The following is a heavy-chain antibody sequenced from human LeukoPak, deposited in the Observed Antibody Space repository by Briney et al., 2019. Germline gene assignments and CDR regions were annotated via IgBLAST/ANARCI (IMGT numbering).Heavy chain of an antibody. CDR3: ARTTWIQLWPTGYYYFDY. Sequence: GASVKVSCKASGYTFTSYGTSWVRQAPGQGLEWMGWISAYNGNTNYAQKLQGRVTMTTDTSTSTAYMELRSLRSDDTAVYYCARTTWIQLWPTGYYYFDYWGQGTLVTVSS. D-gene: IGHD5-18*01. J-gene: IGHJ4*02. CDR1: GYTFTSYG. CDR2: ISAYNGNT. V-gene: IGHV1-18*01.